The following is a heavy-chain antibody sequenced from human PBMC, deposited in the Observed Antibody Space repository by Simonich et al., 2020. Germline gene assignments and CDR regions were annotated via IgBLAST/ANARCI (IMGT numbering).Heavy chain of an antibody. CDR2: IWYDGRNK. V-gene: IGHV3-33*01. J-gene: IGHJ4*02. Sequence: QVQLVESGGGVFQPGRSLRISCAAFGFPFSSYGMHWVRQAPGRGRDGVAVIWYDGRNKYYADSVKGRFTISRDNSKNTLYLQMNSLRAEDTAVYYCARERAAAGEAFDYWGQGTLVTVSS. D-gene: IGHD6-13*01. CDR1: GFPFSSYG. CDR3: ARERAAAGEAFDY.